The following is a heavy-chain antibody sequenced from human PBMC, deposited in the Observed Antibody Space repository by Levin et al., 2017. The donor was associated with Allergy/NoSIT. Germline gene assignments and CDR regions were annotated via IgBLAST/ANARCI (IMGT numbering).Heavy chain of an antibody. V-gene: IGHV3-74*01. CDR3: ARVDSSGWYYVAAGYYFDY. CDR1: GFTFSSYW. J-gene: IGHJ4*02. D-gene: IGHD6-19*01. CDR2: INSDGSST. Sequence: GESLKISCAASGFTFSSYWMHWVRQAPGKGLVWVSRINSDGSSTSYADSVKGRFTISRDNAKNTLYLQMNSLRAEDTAVYYCARVDSSGWYYVAAGYYFDYWGQGTLVTVSS.